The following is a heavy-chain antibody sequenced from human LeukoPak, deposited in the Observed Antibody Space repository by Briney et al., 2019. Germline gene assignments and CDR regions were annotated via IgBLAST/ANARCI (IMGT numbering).Heavy chain of an antibody. CDR1: GDSISSYY. J-gene: IGHJ4*02. D-gene: IGHD3-9*01. CDR2: IYYSGST. Sequence: SETLSLTCTVSGDSISSYYCSWIRQPPGKGLEWIGYIYYSGSTSYNPSLKSRVTIPLNTSNNQFSLKLRSVTAADTAVYYCARVTGYMIEDYFDYWGQGILVTVSS. CDR3: ARVTGYMIEDYFDY. V-gene: IGHV4-59*01.